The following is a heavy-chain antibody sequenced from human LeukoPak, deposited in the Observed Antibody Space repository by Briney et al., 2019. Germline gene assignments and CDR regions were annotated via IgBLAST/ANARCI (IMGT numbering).Heavy chain of an antibody. CDR1: AFNFRSYA. V-gene: IGHV3-23*01. J-gene: IGHJ4*02. CDR2: ISGSGGST. CDR3: AKRADYGANSYDY. D-gene: IGHD4-23*01. Sequence: GGSLRLSCAASAFNFRSYAMSWVRRDPGKGLVWVSGISGSGGSTHYADSVKGRFTISRDNYKNTLYLRMNSLRAEDTAVYYCAKRADYGANSYDYWGQGTLVTVSS.